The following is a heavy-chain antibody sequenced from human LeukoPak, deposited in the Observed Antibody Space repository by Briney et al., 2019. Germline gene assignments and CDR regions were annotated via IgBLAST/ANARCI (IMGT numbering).Heavy chain of an antibody. CDR1: GFTFSSYA. Sequence: PGGSLRLSCAASGFTFSSYAMSWVRQAPGKGREWVSGISGSGGSTYSADSVKGRFTISRENSKNTLYLQMNTLRAEDTAVYYCARSIYASGSFYTFDIWGQGTMVTVSS. CDR2: ISGSGGST. CDR3: ARSIYASGSFYTFDI. V-gene: IGHV3-23*01. D-gene: IGHD3-10*01. J-gene: IGHJ3*02.